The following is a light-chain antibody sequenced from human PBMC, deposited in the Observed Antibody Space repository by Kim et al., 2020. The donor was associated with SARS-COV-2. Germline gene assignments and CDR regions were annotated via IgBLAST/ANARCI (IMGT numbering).Light chain of an antibody. J-gene: IGLJ3*02. CDR3: VLYMGSGIWV. V-gene: IGLV8-61*01. Sequence: QTVVTQESSFSVSPGGTVTLTCGLSSGSVSTSYYPSWYQQAPGQARRTLIYNTNTRSSGVPDRFSGSILGNKAALTITGAQADDESDYYCVLYMGSGIWVFGGGTQLTVL. CDR2: NTN. CDR1: SGSVSTSYY.